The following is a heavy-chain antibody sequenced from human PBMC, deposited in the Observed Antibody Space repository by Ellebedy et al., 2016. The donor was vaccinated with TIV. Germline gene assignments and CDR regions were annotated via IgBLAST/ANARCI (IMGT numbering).Heavy chain of an antibody. CDR3: AKDGSSWYQNWFDP. J-gene: IGHJ5*02. CDR1: GFTFSTYG. Sequence: GESLKISXAASGFTFSTYGMSWVRQAPGKGLEWVSIISGSGSTTYYADSVRGRFTISRDNSKNMLYLQMNSLRADDTAVYYCAKDGSSWYQNWFDPWGQGTLVTVSS. D-gene: IGHD6-13*01. CDR2: ISGSGSTT. V-gene: IGHV3-23*01.